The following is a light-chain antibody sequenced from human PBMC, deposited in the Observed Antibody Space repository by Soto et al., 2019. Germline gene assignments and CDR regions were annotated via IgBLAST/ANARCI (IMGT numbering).Light chain of an antibody. V-gene: IGKV3-15*01. J-gene: IGKJ1*01. Sequence: EIVMTQSPATLSVSPGERATLSCRASQSVNNNLAWYQQKPGQAPRLLIYGTSTRATGIPARFSGSGSGTEFTLTISSLQSEDFAVYYCQQYHNWPPWTFGQGTKVEIK. CDR2: GTS. CDR1: QSVNNN. CDR3: QQYHNWPPWT.